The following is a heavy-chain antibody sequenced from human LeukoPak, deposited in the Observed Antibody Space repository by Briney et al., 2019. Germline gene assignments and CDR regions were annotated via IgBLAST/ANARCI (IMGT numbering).Heavy chain of an antibody. J-gene: IGHJ6*02. CDR3: ARANTYDSNYYYGMDV. CDR1: GFTFSTSA. CDR2: ISGSGAST. V-gene: IGHV3-23*01. D-gene: IGHD5-12*01. Sequence: GGSPRLSCAASGFTFSTSAMSWVRQAPGKGLQWVSYISGSGASTYYADSVKGRFTISRDNSKNTLYLQMNSLRAEDTAVYYCARANTYDSNYYYGMDVWGQGTTVTVSS.